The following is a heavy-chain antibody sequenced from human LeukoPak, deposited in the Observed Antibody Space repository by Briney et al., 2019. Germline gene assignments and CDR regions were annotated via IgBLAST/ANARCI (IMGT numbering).Heavy chain of an antibody. V-gene: IGHV3-15*01. CDR3: PTDPWGWLHRSYDFEY. Sequence: PGGSLRLSCAASGFTFSNAWMSWVRQAPGKGLEWVGRIKSKTDGGTTDYAAPVKGRFTISRDDSKNTLYLQMNILKTEDTAVYYCPTDPWGWLHRSYDFEYWGQGTLVTVSS. CDR2: IKSKTDGGTT. D-gene: IGHD5-12*01. CDR1: GFTFSNAW. J-gene: IGHJ4*02.